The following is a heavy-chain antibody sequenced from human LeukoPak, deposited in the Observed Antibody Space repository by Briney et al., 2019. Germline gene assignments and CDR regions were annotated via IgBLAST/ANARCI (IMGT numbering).Heavy chain of an antibody. CDR3: ARKLHGYDLGGFDY. D-gene: IGHD5-12*01. CDR2: IYSGGST. CDR1: GFTVSSNY. J-gene: IGHJ4*02. Sequence: GGSLRLSCAASGFTVSSNYMSWVRQAPGKGLEWVSVIYSGGSTYYADSVKGRFTISRDNSKNTLYLQMNSLRAEDTAVYYCARKLHGYDLGGFDYWGQGTLVTVSS. V-gene: IGHV3-66*01.